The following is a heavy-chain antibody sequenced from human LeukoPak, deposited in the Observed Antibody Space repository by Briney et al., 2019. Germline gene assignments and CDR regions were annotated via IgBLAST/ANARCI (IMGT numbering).Heavy chain of an antibody. V-gene: IGHV3-21*01. CDR2: ISSSSSYI. CDR1: GFTFSSYS. CDR3: ACAVVGAIGAVGYNWFDP. J-gene: IGHJ5*02. D-gene: IGHD1-26*01. Sequence: PGGSLRLPCAASGFTFSSYSMNWVRQAPGKGLEWVSSISSSSSYIYYADSVKGRFTISRDNAKNSLYLQMNSLRAEDTAVYYCACAVVGAIGAVGYNWFDPWGQGTLVTVSS.